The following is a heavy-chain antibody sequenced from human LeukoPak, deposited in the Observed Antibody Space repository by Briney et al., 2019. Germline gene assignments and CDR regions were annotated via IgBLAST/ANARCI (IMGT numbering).Heavy chain of an antibody. Sequence: GGSLRLSCATSGFTFSNFVMHWVRQAPDKGLEWVASIWFDGSDKYYAYSVKGRFTISRDNAKNSPYLQMNLLRADDTAVYYCARVSRFGAFFDYWGQGTLVTVYS. CDR3: ARVSRFGAFFDY. CDR2: IWFDGSDK. D-gene: IGHD3-10*02. CDR1: GFTFSNFV. V-gene: IGHV3-33*03. J-gene: IGHJ4*02.